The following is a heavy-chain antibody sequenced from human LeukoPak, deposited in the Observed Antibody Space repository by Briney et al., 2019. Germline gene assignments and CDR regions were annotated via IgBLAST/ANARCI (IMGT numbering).Heavy chain of an antibody. CDR1: GYTFTSYD. Sequence: ASVKVSCKASGYTFTSYDINWVRQATGQGLEWMGWMNPNSGNTGYAQKFQGRVTVTRNTSISTAYMELSSLRSEDTAVYYCARLSLRLFHAFDIWGQGTMVTVSS. J-gene: IGHJ3*02. D-gene: IGHD2-21*01. CDR3: ARLSLRLFHAFDI. V-gene: IGHV1-8*01. CDR2: MNPNSGNT.